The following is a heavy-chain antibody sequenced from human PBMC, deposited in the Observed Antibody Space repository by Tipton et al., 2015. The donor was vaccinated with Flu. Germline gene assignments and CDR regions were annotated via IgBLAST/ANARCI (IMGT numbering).Heavy chain of an antibody. Sequence: TLSLTCTVSGGSISSYYWSWIRQPPGKGLEWIGYIYYSGSTNYNPSLKSRVTMSVDTSKNQFSLKLSSVTAADTAVYYCARSPLSGSYKDYYFDYWGQGTLVTVSS. D-gene: IGHD1-26*01. CDR1: GGSISSYY. V-gene: IGHV4-59*12. CDR3: ARSPLSGSYKDYYFDY. CDR2: IYYSGST. J-gene: IGHJ4*02.